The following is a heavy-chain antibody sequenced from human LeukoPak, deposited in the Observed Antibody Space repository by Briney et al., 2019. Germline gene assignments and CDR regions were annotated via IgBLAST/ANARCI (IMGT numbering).Heavy chain of an antibody. D-gene: IGHD5-18*01. J-gene: IGHJ6*02. V-gene: IGHV1-69*13. CDR3: ARDALDTAMVAYYYYGMDV. Sequence: SVKVSCKASGGTFSSYAISWVRQAPGQGLEWMGGIIPIFGTANYAQKFQGRVTITADESTGTAYMELSSLRSEDTAVYYCARDALDTAMVAYYYYGMDVWGQGTTVTVSS. CDR1: GGTFSSYA. CDR2: IIPIFGTA.